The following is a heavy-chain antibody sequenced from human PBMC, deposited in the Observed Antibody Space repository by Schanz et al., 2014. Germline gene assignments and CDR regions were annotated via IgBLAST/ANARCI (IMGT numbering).Heavy chain of an antibody. CDR1: GFTFSSYS. CDR2: VSRSTPDI. Sequence: EVQLLESGGGLVQPGGSLRLSCTASGFTFSSYSMNWVRQAPGKGLEWVSYVSRSTPDIYYADSVKGRFTISRDNSKNTLYLQMDSLRAEDTAVYFCAKKVPAYNPFDSWGQGTLVNGSS. CDR3: AKKVPAYNPFDS. V-gene: IGHV3-48*01. J-gene: IGHJ4*02. D-gene: IGHD1-1*01.